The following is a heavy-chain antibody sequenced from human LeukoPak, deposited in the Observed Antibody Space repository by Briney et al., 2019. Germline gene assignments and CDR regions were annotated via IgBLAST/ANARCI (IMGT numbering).Heavy chain of an antibody. CDR1: GGSISTSIYY. Sequence: PSETLSLTCTLSGGSISTSIYYWGWVRQPPDKGLEWIGSIYYSGTTHYNPSLKSRVTISVDTSKNQFSLKLTSVTAADTAVYYCARRAGAYSHPYDYWGQGTLVTVSS. D-gene: IGHD4/OR15-4a*01. CDR2: IYYSGTT. CDR3: ARRAGAYSHPYDY. V-gene: IGHV4-39*07. J-gene: IGHJ4*02.